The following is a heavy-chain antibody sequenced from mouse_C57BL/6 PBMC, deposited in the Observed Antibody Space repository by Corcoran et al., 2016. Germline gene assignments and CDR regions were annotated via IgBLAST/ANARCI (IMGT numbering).Heavy chain of an antibody. D-gene: IGHD1-1*01. CDR1: GYTFTGYW. J-gene: IGHJ2*01. V-gene: IGHV1-9*01. CDR2: ILPGSVST. Sequence: QVQLQQSGAELMKPGASVKLFCKATGYTFTGYWIEWVKQRPGHGLEWIGEILPGSVSTNYNEKFKGKATFTADTSSNTAYMQLSSLTTEDSAIYYCAREGGSSYEETWGQGTTLTVSS. CDR3: AREGGSSYEET.